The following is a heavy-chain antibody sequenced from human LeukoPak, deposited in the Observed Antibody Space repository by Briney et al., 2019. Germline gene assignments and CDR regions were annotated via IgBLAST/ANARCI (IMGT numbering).Heavy chain of an antibody. CDR2: IYTSGST. J-gene: IGHJ2*01. D-gene: IGHD4-17*01. Sequence: SETLSLTCTVSGGSISSYYWSWIRQPAGKGLEWIGHIYTSGSTNYNPSLKSRVTMSVDTSKNQFSLKLSSVTAADTAVYYCARDRPHDYGDSHPYWYFDLWGRGTLVTVSS. CDR3: ARDRPHDYGDSHPYWYFDL. CDR1: GGSISSYY. V-gene: IGHV4-4*07.